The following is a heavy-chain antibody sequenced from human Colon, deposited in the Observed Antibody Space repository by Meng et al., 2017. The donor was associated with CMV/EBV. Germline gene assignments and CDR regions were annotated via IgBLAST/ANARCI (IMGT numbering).Heavy chain of an antibody. V-gene: IGHV1-18*01. CDR3: ARVPAANNWFDP. CDR1: GYTFTSYG. D-gene: IGHD2-2*01. CDR2: ISAYNGNT. J-gene: IGHJ5*02. Sequence: ASVKVACKASGYTFTSYGISWVRQAPGQGLEWMGWISAYNGNTNYAQKLQGRVTMTTDTSTSTAYMELRSLRSDDTAVYYCARVPAANNWFDPWGQGTLVTVSS.